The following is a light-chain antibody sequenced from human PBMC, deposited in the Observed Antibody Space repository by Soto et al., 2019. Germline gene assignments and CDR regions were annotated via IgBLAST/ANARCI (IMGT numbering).Light chain of an antibody. V-gene: IGLV1-44*01. CDR2: NNN. CDR1: FSNIGSNT. Sequence: QSVLTQAPSASGTPGQRVTISCSGSFSNIGSNTVNWYQQLPGTAPKLLIYNNNQRPSGVPDRFSGSKSGTSASLAISGLQSEDEADYYCAAWDDSLNGRGVFGTGTQLTVL. J-gene: IGLJ1*01. CDR3: AAWDDSLNGRGV.